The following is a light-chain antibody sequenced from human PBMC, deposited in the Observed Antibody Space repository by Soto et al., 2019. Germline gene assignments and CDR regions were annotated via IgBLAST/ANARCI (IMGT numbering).Light chain of an antibody. CDR2: GAS. CDR1: QSVSSN. J-gene: IGKJ1*01. CDR3: QHYNNWPRT. Sequence: EIVMTQSPATLSVSPGERATLSCRASQSVSSNLAWYQQKPGQAPRLLIYGASTRATGIPARFSVSESGTEFTLTISSLQSEDFAVYYCQHYNNWPRTFGQGTKVEIK. V-gene: IGKV3-15*01.